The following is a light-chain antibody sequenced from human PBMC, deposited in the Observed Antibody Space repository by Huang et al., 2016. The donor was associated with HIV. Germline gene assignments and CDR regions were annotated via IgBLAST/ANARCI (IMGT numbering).Light chain of an antibody. V-gene: IGKV1-6*01. Sequence: AIQMTQSPSSLSASVGDRVTITCRASQGITDDLAWYQQKPGKAPKLRISGASTLRSGGPARFSGSGSGTDFTLTISSLQPEDYATYYCLQDHNYPRTFGQGTKVEI. CDR1: QGITDD. CDR3: LQDHNYPRT. CDR2: GAS. J-gene: IGKJ1*01.